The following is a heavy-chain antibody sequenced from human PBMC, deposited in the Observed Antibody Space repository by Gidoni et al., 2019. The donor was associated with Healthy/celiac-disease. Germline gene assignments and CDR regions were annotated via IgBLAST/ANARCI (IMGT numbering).Heavy chain of an antibody. CDR1: GGPVSSYA. J-gene: IGHJ6*02. V-gene: IGHV1-69*04. CDR3: ARDYFSDVGGYSYGYLRNYYYHGMDV. D-gene: IGHD5-18*01. CDR2: IIPILGIA. Sequence: QVQLVQSGAGVKTPGSSVTVSCKASGGPVSSYAISWVRQAPGQGLEWMGRIIPILGIANYAQKFQGRVTITADKSTSTAYMELSSLRSEDTAVYYCARDYFSDVGGYSYGYLRNYYYHGMDVWGQGTTVTVSS.